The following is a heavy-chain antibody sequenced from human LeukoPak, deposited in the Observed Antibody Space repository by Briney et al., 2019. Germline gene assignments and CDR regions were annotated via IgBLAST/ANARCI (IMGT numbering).Heavy chain of an antibody. V-gene: IGHV3-23*01. D-gene: IGHD3-3*01. Sequence: HAGGSLRLSCAASGFTFSVSAVSWVRQAPGEGLEWVSSISDTGGRTYYADSVKGRLTITRDNSRNTVNLQMNSLRAGDTARYYCAKGGQDFDFWRFDLWGQGILVTVSS. CDR2: ISDTGGRT. CDR3: AKGGQDFDFWRFDL. J-gene: IGHJ5*02. CDR1: GFTFSVSA.